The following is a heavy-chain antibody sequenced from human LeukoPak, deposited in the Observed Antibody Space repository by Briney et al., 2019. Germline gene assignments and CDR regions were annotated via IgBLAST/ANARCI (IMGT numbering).Heavy chain of an antibody. V-gene: IGHV3-48*01. Sequence: GGSLRLSCAASGFTFSRNSMNWVRQAPGKGLEWVSYISSSSRTKYYADSVKGRFTISRDNAKNSLYLQMNSLRAEDTAVYYCAKIPGGGSYSNFYYYMDVWGKGTTVTISS. J-gene: IGHJ6*03. CDR2: ISSSSRTK. CDR1: GFTFSRNS. D-gene: IGHD1-26*01. CDR3: AKIPGGGSYSNFYYYMDV.